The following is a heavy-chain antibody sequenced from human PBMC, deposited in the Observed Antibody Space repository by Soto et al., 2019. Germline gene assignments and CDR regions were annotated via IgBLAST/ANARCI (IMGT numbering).Heavy chain of an antibody. V-gene: IGHV3-74*01. D-gene: IGHD3-10*01. CDR3: ARLGPYASGTYSFRHNRFDP. Sequence: GGSMRLSCAASGFTFSSYWVHWIRQAQGKGLVWVSLINSDGSGTSYAVSVKGRFTISRDYSKNTVYLQMNSLRAEDTAVYYCARLGPYASGTYSFRHNRFDPCGQGTLVTVSS. CDR1: GFTFSSYW. CDR2: INSDGSGT. J-gene: IGHJ5*02.